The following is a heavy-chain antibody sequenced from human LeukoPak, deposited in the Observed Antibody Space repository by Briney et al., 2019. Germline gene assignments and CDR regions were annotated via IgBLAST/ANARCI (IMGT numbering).Heavy chain of an antibody. CDR2: ISAYNGNT. D-gene: IGHD4-11*01. Sequence: GASVKVSCKASGYTFTSYYMHWVRQAPGQGLEWMGWISAYNGNTNYAQKLQGRVTMTTDTSTSTAYMELRSLRSDDTAVYYCARGYSNYWYFDLWGRGTLVTVSS. CDR3: ARGYSNYWYFDL. V-gene: IGHV1-18*04. CDR1: GYTFTSYY. J-gene: IGHJ2*01.